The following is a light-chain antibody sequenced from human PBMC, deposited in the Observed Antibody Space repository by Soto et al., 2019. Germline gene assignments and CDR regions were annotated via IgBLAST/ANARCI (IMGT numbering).Light chain of an antibody. Sequence: QSVLTQSPSASGTPGQTVTISCSGSCSNIGSSTVNWYQHVPGTAPKLLIYRDNERLSGFPDRISASKSGTSASLVISGLQSEDEADYYCASWDVSLDGVVFGGGTQLTVL. CDR3: ASWDVSLDGVV. V-gene: IGLV1-44*01. CDR2: RDN. J-gene: IGLJ2*01. CDR1: CSNIGSST.